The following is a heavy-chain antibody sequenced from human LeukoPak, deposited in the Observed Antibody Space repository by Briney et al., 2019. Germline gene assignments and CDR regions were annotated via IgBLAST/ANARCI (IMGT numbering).Heavy chain of an antibody. Sequence: SVKVSCKASGGTFSSYAISWVRQAPGQGLEWMGGIIPIFGTTNYAQKFQDRVTITADKSTSTAYMELSSLRSEDTAVYYCARVVGLTGYSSSWYSGYYYYMDVWGKGTTVTVS. CDR3: ARVVGLTGYSSSWYSGYYYYMDV. V-gene: IGHV1-69*06. J-gene: IGHJ6*03. D-gene: IGHD6-13*01. CDR2: IIPIFGTT. CDR1: GGTFSSYA.